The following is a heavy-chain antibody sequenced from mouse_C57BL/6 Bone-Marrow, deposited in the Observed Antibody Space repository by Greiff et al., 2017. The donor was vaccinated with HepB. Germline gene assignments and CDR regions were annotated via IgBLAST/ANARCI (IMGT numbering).Heavy chain of an antibody. J-gene: IGHJ2*01. D-gene: IGHD1-1*01. CDR2: IDPSDSYT. CDR3: ARPIYYYGSSKYYFDY. CDR1: GYTFTSYW. V-gene: IGHV1-59*01. Sequence: QVQLQQPGAELVRPGTSVKLSCKASGYTFTSYWRHWVKQRPGQGLEWIGVIDPSDSYTNYNQKFKGKATLTVDTSSSTAYMQLSSLTSEDSAVYYCARPIYYYGSSKYYFDYWGQGTTLTVSS.